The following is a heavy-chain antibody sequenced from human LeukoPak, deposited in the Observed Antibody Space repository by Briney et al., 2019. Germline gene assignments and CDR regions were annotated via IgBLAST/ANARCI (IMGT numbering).Heavy chain of an antibody. V-gene: IGHV3-66*01. J-gene: IGHJ4*02. CDR3: TRDSQGSGMYSVVY. Sequence: GGSLRLSCAVSGATVSSNHMSWVRQAPWKGLEWVSAIYSGGGTYYADSVKGRFTLSRDNSKNTLYLQMNSLRAEDTAVYYCTRDSQGSGMYSVVYWGQGTLVTVSS. CDR2: IYSGGGT. CDR1: GATVSSNH. D-gene: IGHD3-10*01.